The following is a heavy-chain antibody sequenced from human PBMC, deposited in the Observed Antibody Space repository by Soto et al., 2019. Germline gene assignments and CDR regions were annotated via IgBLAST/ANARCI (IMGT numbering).Heavy chain of an antibody. Sequence: ASVKVSCKASGYTFTGYYMHWVRQAPGQGLEWMGWINPNSGGTNYAQKFQGRVTMTRDTSISTAYMELSRLRSDDTAVYYCARVSIAARPHENYYYGMDVWGPGTTVTVSS. D-gene: IGHD6-6*01. CDR3: ARVSIAARPHENYYYGMDV. V-gene: IGHV1-2*02. J-gene: IGHJ6*02. CDR2: INPNSGGT. CDR1: GYTFTGYY.